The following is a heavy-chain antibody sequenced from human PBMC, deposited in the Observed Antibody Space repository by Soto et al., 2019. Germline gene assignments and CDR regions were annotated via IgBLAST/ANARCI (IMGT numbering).Heavy chain of an antibody. D-gene: IGHD2-15*01. Sequence: EVQLVETGGGLIQPGGSLRLSCAVSGSSVSTNYMNWIRQAPGKGLEWVSVIYSGGNTFYADSVKGRFTISRDISKNTVYLQMSGLRVDDTAVYYCARARGGYCSSSSCARGFYYFDLDDWGQGTTVTVSS. CDR3: ARARGGYCSSSSCARGFYYFDLDD. V-gene: IGHV3-53*02. CDR1: GSSVSTNY. J-gene: IGHJ6*02. CDR2: IYSGGNT.